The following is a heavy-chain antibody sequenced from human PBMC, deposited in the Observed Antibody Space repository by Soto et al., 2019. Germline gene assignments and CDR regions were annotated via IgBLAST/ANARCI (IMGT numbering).Heavy chain of an antibody. CDR2: IIPIFGTA. CDR3: ARPNHWWLQFWYFDL. Sequence: QVQLVQSGAEVKKPGSSVTVSCKASGGTFSSYTISWVRQAPGQGLEWMGGIIPIFGTANYAQKFQGRVTITADESTSTAYMELSSLRSEDTAVYYCARPNHWWLQFWYFDLWGRGTLVTVSS. J-gene: IGHJ2*01. CDR1: GGTFSSYT. D-gene: IGHD5-12*01. V-gene: IGHV1-69*12.